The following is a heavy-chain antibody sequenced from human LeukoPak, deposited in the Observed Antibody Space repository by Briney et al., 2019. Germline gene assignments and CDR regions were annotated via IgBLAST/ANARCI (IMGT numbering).Heavy chain of an antibody. CDR3: AKGVAAGYYYYMDV. CDR2: INWNSGSI. V-gene: IGHV3-9*01. D-gene: IGHD6-13*01. CDR1: GFTFDDYD. J-gene: IGHJ6*03. Sequence: PGRSLRLSCAASGFTFDDYDMHWVRQAQGKGQELFPDINWNSGSIGYEDSVKGRFTISRDNGKNSLYLKMNSLRAEDTALYYCAKGVAAGYYYYMDVWGKGTTVTVSS.